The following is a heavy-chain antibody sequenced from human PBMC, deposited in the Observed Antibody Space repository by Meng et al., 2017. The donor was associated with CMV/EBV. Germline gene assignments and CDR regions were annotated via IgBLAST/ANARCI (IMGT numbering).Heavy chain of an antibody. CDR1: GYSISSGYY. D-gene: IGHD5-24*01. J-gene: IGHJ4*02. CDR3: ARLGDGYNSGYFDY. V-gene: IGHV4-38-2*02. Sequence: SETLSLTCTVSGYSISSGYYWGWIRQPPGKGLEWIGSIYHSGSTYYNPSLKSRVTISVDTSKNQFSLKLSSVTAADTAVYYCARLGDGYNSGYFDYWGQGTLVTVSS. CDR2: IYHSGST.